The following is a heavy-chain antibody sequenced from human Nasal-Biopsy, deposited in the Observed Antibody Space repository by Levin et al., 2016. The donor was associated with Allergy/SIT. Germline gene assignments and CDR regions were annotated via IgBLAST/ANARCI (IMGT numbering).Heavy chain of an antibody. D-gene: IGHD1-7*01. CDR3: ARRELGLDLDY. CDR2: ISSTSDYI. Sequence: GESLKISCAASGFTFSRYVMSWVRQAPGKGLEWVASISSTSDYIYYADSLQGRFTISRDNSKTSLYLQMNSLRADDTGVYYCARRELGLDLDYWGQGTLVSVSS. CDR1: GFTFSRYV. J-gene: IGHJ4*02. V-gene: IGHV3-21*01.